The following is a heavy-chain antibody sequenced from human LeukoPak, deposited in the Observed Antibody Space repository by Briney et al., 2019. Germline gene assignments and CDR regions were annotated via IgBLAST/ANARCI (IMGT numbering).Heavy chain of an antibody. J-gene: IGHJ4*02. CDR3: ARGGNSGWRTPNDDY. D-gene: IGHD6-19*01. CDR2: INPNTGGT. CDR1: GYTFTDYY. Sequence: EASVKVSCKASGYTFTDYYMHWVRQAPGQGLEWMGWINPNTGGTNYAQKFQGRVTMTRDTSISTPYMELRSLRSDDTAVYYCARGGNSGWRTPNDDYWGQGTLVTVSS. V-gene: IGHV1-2*02.